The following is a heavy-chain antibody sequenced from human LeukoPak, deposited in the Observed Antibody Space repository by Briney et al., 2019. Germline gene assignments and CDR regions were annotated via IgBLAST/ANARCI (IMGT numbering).Heavy chain of an antibody. CDR1: GGSISSSSYY. Sequence: PSETLSLTCTVSGGSISSSSYYWGWIRQPPGKGLEWIGSIYYSGSTYYNPSLKSRVTISVDTSKNQFSLKLSSVTAADTAVYYCARGTIRIFAFDIWGQGTMVTVSS. J-gene: IGHJ3*02. CDR2: IYYSGST. CDR3: ARGTIRIFAFDI. V-gene: IGHV4-39*01. D-gene: IGHD3-3*01.